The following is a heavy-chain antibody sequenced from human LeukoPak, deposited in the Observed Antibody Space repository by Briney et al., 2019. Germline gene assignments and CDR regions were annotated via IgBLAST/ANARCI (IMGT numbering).Heavy chain of an antibody. CDR2: INQGGSVT. Sequence: GGSLRLSCAPSGFTFSTAWMTWVRQAPGKGLEWLGNINQGGSVTNYVDSVKGRFSISRDNAKNTMYLQMSSLRVEDTAVYYCAREKLEPSSHPFDPWGQGTLVTVSS. V-gene: IGHV3-7*01. D-gene: IGHD6-6*01. CDR1: GFTFSTAW. J-gene: IGHJ5*02. CDR3: AREKLEPSSHPFDP.